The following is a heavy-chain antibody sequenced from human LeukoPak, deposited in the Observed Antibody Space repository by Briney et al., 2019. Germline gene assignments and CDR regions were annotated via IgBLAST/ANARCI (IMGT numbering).Heavy chain of an antibody. CDR3: ARRSRDAFDI. J-gene: IGHJ3*02. CDR1: GFPFNNFG. CDR2: ISAHNGNT. V-gene: IGHV1-18*01. Sequence: ASVKVSCKASGFPFNNFGISWVRQAPGQGLEWMAWISAHNGNTHYAQKFQDRVTVTRDTSTRTAYMELRSLTSDDTAVFYCARRSRDAFDIWGQGTMVTVSS.